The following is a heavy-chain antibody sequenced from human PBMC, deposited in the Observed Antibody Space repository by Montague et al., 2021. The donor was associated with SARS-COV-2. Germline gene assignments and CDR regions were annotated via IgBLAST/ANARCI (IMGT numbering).Heavy chain of an antibody. Sequence: SLRLSCAASGFTFSSYAMHWVRQAPGKGLEWVAVISYDGSNKYYADSVKGRFTISRDNSKNTLYLQMNSLRAEDMAVYYCARDPRYYDILTGYFLTDNSFFMLGGMDVWGQGTTVTVSS. V-gene: IGHV3-30-3*01. J-gene: IGHJ6*02. CDR3: ARDPRYYDILTGYFLTDNSFFMLGGMDV. D-gene: IGHD3-9*01. CDR2: ISYDGSNK. CDR1: GFTFSSYA.